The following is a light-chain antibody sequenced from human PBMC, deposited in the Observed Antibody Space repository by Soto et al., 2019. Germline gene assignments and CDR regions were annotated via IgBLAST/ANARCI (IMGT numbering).Light chain of an antibody. CDR1: SSDIGAYNY. J-gene: IGLJ2*01. V-gene: IGLV2-14*01. Sequence: QSALTQPASVSGSPGQSITISCTGTSSDIGAYNYVSWYQQQPGKAPQLMIYEVSNRPSGVSSRFSGSKSGNTASLTISGLQAEDDADYYCSSYATSRTLIFGGGTKVTVL. CDR3: SSYATSRTLI. CDR2: EVS.